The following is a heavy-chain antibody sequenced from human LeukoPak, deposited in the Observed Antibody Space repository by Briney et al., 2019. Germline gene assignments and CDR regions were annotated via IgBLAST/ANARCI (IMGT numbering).Heavy chain of an antibody. J-gene: IGHJ4*02. D-gene: IGHD2-2*02. CDR3: ARARQLQLLYSH. CDR1: GFTFSSYA. V-gene: IGHV3-48*04. Sequence: GGSLRLSCAASGFTFSSYAMHWVRQAPGKGLEWVSHISNIDDTMHYADSVKGRFSISRDNAKNSLYLQMDSLRGEDTAVYYCARARQLQLLYSHWGQGTLVTVSS. CDR2: ISNIDDTM.